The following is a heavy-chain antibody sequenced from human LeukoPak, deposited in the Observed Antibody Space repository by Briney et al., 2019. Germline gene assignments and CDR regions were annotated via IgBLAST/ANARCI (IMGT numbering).Heavy chain of an antibody. CDR1: GGSISSSSYY. CDR3: AREHIVVVPAAISYYMDV. D-gene: IGHD2-2*01. CDR2: IYYSGST. J-gene: IGHJ6*03. V-gene: IGHV4-39*07. Sequence: SETLPLTCTVSGGSISSSSYYWGWIRQPPGKGLEWIGSIYYSGSTYYNPSLKSRVTISVDTSKNQFSLKLSSVTAADTAVYYCAREHIVVVPAAISYYMDVWGKGTTVTVSS.